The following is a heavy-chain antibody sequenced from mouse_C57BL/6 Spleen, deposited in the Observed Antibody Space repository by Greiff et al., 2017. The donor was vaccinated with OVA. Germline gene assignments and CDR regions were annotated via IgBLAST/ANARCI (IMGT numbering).Heavy chain of an antibody. V-gene: IGHV14-2*01. D-gene: IGHD1-1*01. CDR3: ARGICYGSSSLAY. J-gene: IGHJ3*01. CDR1: GFNIKDYY. CDR2: IDPEDGET. Sequence: VQLKESGAELVKPGASVKLSCTASGFNIKDYYMHWVKPRTEQGLEWIGRIDPEDGETKYAPKFQGKATITADTSSNTAYLQLSSLTSEDTAVYYGARGICYGSSSLAYWGQGTLVTVSA.